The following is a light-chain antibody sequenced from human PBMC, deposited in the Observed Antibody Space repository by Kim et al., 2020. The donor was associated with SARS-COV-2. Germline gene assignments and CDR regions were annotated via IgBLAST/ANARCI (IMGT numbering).Light chain of an antibody. J-gene: IGLJ2*01. Sequence: QSVLTQPPSASGTPGQRVTISCSGSSSNIGTNYVYWYQQLPGTPPKVLIYRNNQRPSGVPDRFSGSKSGTSASLAISGLRSEDEADYYCAAWDDSLIGVVFGGGTKLTV. CDR1: SSNIGTNY. CDR2: RNN. V-gene: IGLV1-47*01. CDR3: AAWDDSLIGVV.